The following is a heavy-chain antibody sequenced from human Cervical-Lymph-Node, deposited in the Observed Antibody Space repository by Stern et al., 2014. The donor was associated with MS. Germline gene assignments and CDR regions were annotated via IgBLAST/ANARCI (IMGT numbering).Heavy chain of an antibody. CDR3: ARDHYDLRY. Sequence: VQLVESGGGVVQPGRSLRLSCAASGFTFSSYGMHWVRQAPGKGLEWVAVIWYDGSNKYNADSVKGRFTIARDNTKNTLYLQMNSLRAEDPAVYYCARDHYDLRYWGQGTLVTVSS. D-gene: IGHD3-16*01. J-gene: IGHJ4*02. CDR1: GFTFSSYG. V-gene: IGHV3-33*01. CDR2: IWYDGSNK.